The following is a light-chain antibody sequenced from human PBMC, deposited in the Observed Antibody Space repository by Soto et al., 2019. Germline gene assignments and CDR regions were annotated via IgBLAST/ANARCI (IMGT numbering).Light chain of an antibody. Sequence: DIQLTQSPSFLSASVGDRVTITCRASQAIGSYLAWYQQKPGKAPKLLISAASTLQSGVPSRFSGSGSWTEFTLTINSLQPEDFATYYCQHLNSYPLTVGGGTKVDIK. V-gene: IGKV1-9*01. CDR2: AAS. CDR3: QHLNSYPLT. J-gene: IGKJ4*01. CDR1: QAIGSY.